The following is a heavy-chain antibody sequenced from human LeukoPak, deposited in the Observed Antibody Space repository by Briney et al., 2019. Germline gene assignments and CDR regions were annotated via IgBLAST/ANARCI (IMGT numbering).Heavy chain of an antibody. V-gene: IGHV3-23*01. D-gene: IGHD2-21*02. CDR3: AQSLTRRGGDGLTSY. CDR2: ISGSGGST. Sequence: GGSLRLSCAASGFTFSSYAMSWVRQAPGKGLEWVSAISGSGGSTYYADSVKGRFTISRDNSKNTLYLQMNSLRAEDTAVYYCAQSLTRRGGDGLTSYWGQGTLVTVSS. J-gene: IGHJ4*02. CDR1: GFTFSSYA.